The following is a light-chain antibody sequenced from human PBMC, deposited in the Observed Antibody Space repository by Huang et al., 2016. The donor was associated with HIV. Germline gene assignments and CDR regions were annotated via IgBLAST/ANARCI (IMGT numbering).Light chain of an antibody. Sequence: IQLTQSPSSLSIYVGDKVTITCRASQGIPNYVACYHQRPGKAPKLLIYAASTLQNGVPSRCSGSGSGADFALSIANVQPEDSATYYCQQFSSYPLTFGGGTKVEIK. J-gene: IGKJ4*01. CDR1: QGIPNY. CDR2: AAS. CDR3: QQFSSYPLT. V-gene: IGKV1-9*01.